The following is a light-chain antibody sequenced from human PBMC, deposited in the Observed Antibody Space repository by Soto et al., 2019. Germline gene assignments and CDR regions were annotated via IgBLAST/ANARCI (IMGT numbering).Light chain of an antibody. Sequence: DIQMNQSPSSLSASVGDRVTSXXQASQNMNNDLNGYQQKPGRAPKVRIYDASNLEAGVPSRFRGSGSGTDLTFTISRLQPADIATYYCQQYENLPTFGPGTRLEIK. CDR1: QNMNND. CDR2: DAS. J-gene: IGKJ5*01. V-gene: IGKV1-33*01. CDR3: QQYENLPT.